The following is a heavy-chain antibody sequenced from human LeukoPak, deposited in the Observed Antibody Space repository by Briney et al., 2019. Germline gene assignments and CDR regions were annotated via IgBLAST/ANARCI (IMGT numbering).Heavy chain of an antibody. D-gene: IGHD3-10*01. CDR3: ARLNPGGAGNY. V-gene: IGHV3-74*01. J-gene: IGHJ4*02. CDR2: INSDGSST. Sequence: PGGSLRLSCAASGFTFSNAWMSWVRRAPGKGLVWVSRINSDGSSTSYADSVKGRFTISRDNAKNTLYLQMNSLRAEDTAVYYCARLNPGGAGNYWGQGTLVTVSS. CDR1: GFTFSNAW.